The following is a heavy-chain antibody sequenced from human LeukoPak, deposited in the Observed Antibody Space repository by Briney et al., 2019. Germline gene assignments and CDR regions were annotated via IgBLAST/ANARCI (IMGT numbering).Heavy chain of an antibody. Sequence: HPGGSLRLSCAASGFTFSSYAMSWVRQPPGKGLEWVSGISGRGGSTYYADSVKGRFTISRDNSKNTLHVQMDSLRAEDTAVYYCAKSRGSGYYDYWGQGTLVTVSS. CDR1: GFTFSSYA. CDR2: ISGRGGST. CDR3: AKSRGSGYYDY. D-gene: IGHD3-22*01. V-gene: IGHV3-23*01. J-gene: IGHJ4*02.